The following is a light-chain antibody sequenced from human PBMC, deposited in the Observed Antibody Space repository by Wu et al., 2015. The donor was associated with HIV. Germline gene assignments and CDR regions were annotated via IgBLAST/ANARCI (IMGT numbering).Light chain of an antibody. CDR2: DAS. J-gene: IGKJ3*01. Sequence: EIVLTQSPVTLSFSPGERVTLSCRASQGVSTNLAWYQHKPGQAPRLLIYDASNRAAGIPARFSGSGSGTDFALTISNVEPEDFAVYFCHQRSTWPFTFGPGTKVD. CDR3: HQRSTWPFT. V-gene: IGKV3-11*01. CDR1: QGVSTN.